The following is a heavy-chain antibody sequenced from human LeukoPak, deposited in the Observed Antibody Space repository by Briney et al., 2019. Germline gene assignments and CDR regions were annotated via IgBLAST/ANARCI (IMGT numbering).Heavy chain of an antibody. CDR3: ARHAGTILGYCSSTSCYAAFDI. CDR1: GYSFTSYW. Sequence: GESLKISCKGSGYSFTSYWIGWVRQMPGKGLEWMGIIYPGDSDTRYSPSFQGQVTISADKSISTAYLQWSSLKASDTAMYYCARHAGTILGYCSSTSCYAAFDIWGQGTMVTVSS. J-gene: IGHJ3*02. CDR2: IYPGDSDT. V-gene: IGHV5-51*01. D-gene: IGHD2-2*01.